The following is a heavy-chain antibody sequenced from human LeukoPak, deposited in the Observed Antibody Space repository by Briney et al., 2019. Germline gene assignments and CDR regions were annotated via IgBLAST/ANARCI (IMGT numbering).Heavy chain of an antibody. Sequence: GGSLRLSCVASGFSFSNYGTHWVRQAPGKGLEGVTFMQFDGRDIFYADSVKGRFTISRDNSKNTLYVQMNSLRAEDTAVYYCARALDEGARFDYWGQGTLVTVSS. V-gene: IGHV3-30*02. CDR2: MQFDGRDI. CDR3: ARALDEGARFDY. J-gene: IGHJ4*02. CDR1: GFSFSNYG.